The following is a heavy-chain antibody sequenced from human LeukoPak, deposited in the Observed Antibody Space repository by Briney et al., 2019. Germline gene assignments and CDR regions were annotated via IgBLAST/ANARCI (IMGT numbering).Heavy chain of an antibody. J-gene: IGHJ4*02. Sequence: GGSLRLSCAASGFTFSNSDMNWVHQAPGKGLEWVSGVSWNGSRTHYADSVKGRFIISRDNSRNTLYLQTNSLRAEDTAVYYCVRIKLQGYYDFWSGYYALDYWGQGTLVTVSS. CDR2: VSWNGSRT. CDR3: VRIKLQGYYDFWSGYYALDY. D-gene: IGHD3-3*01. CDR1: GFTFSNSD. V-gene: IGHV3-35*01.